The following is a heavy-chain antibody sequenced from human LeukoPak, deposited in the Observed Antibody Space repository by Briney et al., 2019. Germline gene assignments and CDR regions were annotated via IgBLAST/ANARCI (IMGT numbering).Heavy chain of an antibody. CDR3: ARGVSDQS. Sequence: SETLSLTCAVYGGSFSGYYWSWIRQSPAKGLEWIGEISHSGSTYYNLSLKSRVTISLDTSKNQFSLKLTSVTAADTAVYYCARGVSDQSWGQGTLVTVSS. CDR2: ISHSGST. CDR1: GGSFSGYY. V-gene: IGHV4-34*01. J-gene: IGHJ4*02.